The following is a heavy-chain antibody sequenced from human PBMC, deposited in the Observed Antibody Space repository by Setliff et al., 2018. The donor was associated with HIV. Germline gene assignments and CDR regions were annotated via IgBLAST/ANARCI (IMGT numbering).Heavy chain of an antibody. CDR2: IFYTGST. D-gene: IGHD4-17*01. CDR1: GDSITGHY. CDR3: AKGAGFYGDYTFDH. Sequence: SETLSLTCTVSGDSITGHYWNWIRQPPGKGLEWIGYIFYTGSTNYNPSLKSRVTISVDTSKKQFFLKLSSVTAADTAVYYCAKGAGFYGDYTFDHWGQGRQVTVSS. V-gene: IGHV4-59*11. J-gene: IGHJ4*02.